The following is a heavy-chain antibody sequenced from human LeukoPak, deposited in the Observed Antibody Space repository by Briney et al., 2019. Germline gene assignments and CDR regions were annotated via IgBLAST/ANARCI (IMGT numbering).Heavy chain of an antibody. CDR2: IYSGATT. V-gene: IGHV3-53*01. CDR1: GFTVSTNY. CDR3: ARGLEHDGYYFDY. Sequence: PGGSLRLSCAASGFTVSTNYMNWVRQAPGKGLEWVSIIYSGATTYYADSVKGRFTISRDNSKNTLYLQMNSLRAEDTAVYYCARGLEHDGYYFDYWGQGTLVTVPS. D-gene: IGHD1/OR15-1a*01. J-gene: IGHJ4*02.